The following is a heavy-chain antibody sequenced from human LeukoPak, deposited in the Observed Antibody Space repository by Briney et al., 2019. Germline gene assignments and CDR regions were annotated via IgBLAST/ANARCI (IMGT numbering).Heavy chain of an antibody. CDR3: ARHSSQSHFDY. Sequence: GASVKVSCKASGYIFASYAFSWVRQAPGQGLEWMGWVNNYNGNTDYARNLQGRVTMTTETSTNTAYMELRSLRSDDTAVYFCARHSSQSHFDYWGQGTPVTVSS. V-gene: IGHV1-18*01. CDR2: VNNYNGNT. CDR1: GYIFASYA. J-gene: IGHJ4*02. D-gene: IGHD3-22*01.